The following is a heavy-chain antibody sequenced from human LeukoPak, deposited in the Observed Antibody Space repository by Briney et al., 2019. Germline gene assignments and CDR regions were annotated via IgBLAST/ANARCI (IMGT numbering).Heavy chain of an antibody. CDR1: GFTFDDYG. Sequence: GGSLRLSCAASGFTFDDYGMSWVRQAPGKGLEWVSGINWNGGSTGYADSVKGRFTISRDNAKNSLYLQMNSLRAEDTALYHCARVGGSWYEGAFDIWGQGTMVTVSS. CDR2: INWNGGST. V-gene: IGHV3-20*01. CDR3: ARVGGSWYEGAFDI. J-gene: IGHJ3*02. D-gene: IGHD6-13*01.